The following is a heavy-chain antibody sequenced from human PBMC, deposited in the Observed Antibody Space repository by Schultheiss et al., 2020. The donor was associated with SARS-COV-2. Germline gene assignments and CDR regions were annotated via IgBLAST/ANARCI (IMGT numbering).Heavy chain of an antibody. CDR1: GFTFSNYA. V-gene: IGHV3-21*04. CDR3: ARNGPRRYYGPGSLAA. Sequence: GGSLRLSCAASGFTFSNYAMHWVRQPPGKGLEWVSSISSSSSYIYYADSVKGRFTISRDNSKNTLYLQMNSLRAEDTAVYYCARNGPRRYYGPGSLAAWGQGTMVTVSS. CDR2: ISSSSSYI. D-gene: IGHD3-10*01. J-gene: IGHJ3*01.